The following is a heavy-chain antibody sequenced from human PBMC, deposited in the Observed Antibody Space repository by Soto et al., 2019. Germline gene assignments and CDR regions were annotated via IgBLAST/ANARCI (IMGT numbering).Heavy chain of an antibody. CDR3: ARDNWGYYYGMDV. V-gene: IGHV4-39*02. J-gene: IGHJ6*02. CDR1: GGSISSSSYY. CDR2: IYYSGST. D-gene: IGHD7-27*01. Sequence: SETLSLTCTVSGGSISSSSYYWGWIRQPPGKGLEWIGSIYYSGSTYYNPSLKSRVTISVDTSKNQFSLKLSSVTAADTAVYYCARDNWGYYYGMDVWGQGTTVT.